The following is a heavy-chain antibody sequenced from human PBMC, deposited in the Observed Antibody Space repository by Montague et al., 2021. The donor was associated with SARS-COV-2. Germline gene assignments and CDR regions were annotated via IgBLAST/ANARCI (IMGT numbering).Heavy chain of an antibody. Sequence: SRRLSYAASGFTVSSYWMHWVRQAPGKGLVWISHINSDGTTMNYADSVKGRFTISRDTGKNTLYLQMNSLRVEDTALYYCARGDSSGLGYWGQGTLVTVSS. D-gene: IGHD6-6*01. J-gene: IGHJ4*02. V-gene: IGHV3-74*01. CDR2: INSDGTTM. CDR3: ARGDSSGLGY. CDR1: GFTVSSYW.